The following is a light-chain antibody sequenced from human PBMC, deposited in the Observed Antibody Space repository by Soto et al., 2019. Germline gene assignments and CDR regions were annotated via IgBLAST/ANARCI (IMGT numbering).Light chain of an antibody. J-gene: IGKJ1*01. CDR1: QSMSSW. CDR2: DAS. CDR3: QQYNSYPWT. Sequence: DIQMTQSPSTLSASVGDRVTITCRASQSMSSWLAWYQQKPGKAPKLLIYDASSLESGVPSRFSGSGSGTEFTLTLSRLQPDDFATYYCQQYNSYPWTFGQGTQVEIK. V-gene: IGKV1-5*01.